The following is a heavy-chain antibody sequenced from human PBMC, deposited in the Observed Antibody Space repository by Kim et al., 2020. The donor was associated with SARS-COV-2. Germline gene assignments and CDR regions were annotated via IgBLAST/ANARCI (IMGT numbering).Heavy chain of an antibody. CDR2: IYYSGST. D-gene: IGHD6-13*01. CDR3: ARSVAAADPGEYYYGMDV. CDR1: GGSISSSSYY. J-gene: IGHJ6*02. Sequence: SETLSLTCTVSGGSISSSSYYWGWIRQPPGKGLEWIGSIYYSGSTYYNPSLKSRVTISVDTSKNQFSLKLSSVTAADTAVYYCARSVAAADPGEYYYGMDVWGQGTTVTVSS. V-gene: IGHV4-39*01.